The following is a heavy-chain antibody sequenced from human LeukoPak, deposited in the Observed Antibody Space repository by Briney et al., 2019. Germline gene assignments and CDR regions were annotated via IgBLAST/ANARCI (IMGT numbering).Heavy chain of an antibody. V-gene: IGHV4-39*01. CDR3: ARGGDSWLVPQYYYYYMDV. Sequence: SETLSLTCTVPGGSISSSNYYWGCIRQPPGKGLEWIGSIYYSGSTYYNTSLKSRVTISLGTSKNQFSLKLNSVTAADTALYYCARGGDSWLVPQYYYYYMDVWGKGTTVTVSS. CDR1: GGSISSSNYY. D-gene: IGHD6-19*01. CDR2: IYYSGST. J-gene: IGHJ6*03.